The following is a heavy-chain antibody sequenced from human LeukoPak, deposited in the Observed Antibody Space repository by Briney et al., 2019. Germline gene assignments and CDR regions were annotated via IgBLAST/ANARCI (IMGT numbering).Heavy chain of an antibody. CDR1: GGTFSSYA. CDR3: ARSYCSGGSCLSEFDY. CDR2: IIPIFGTA. D-gene: IGHD2-15*01. J-gene: IGHJ4*02. Sequence: SVKVSCKASGGTFSSYAISWMRQAPGQGLEWMGGIIPIFGTANYAPKFQGRVTITADESTSTAYMELSSLRSEDTAVYYCARSYCSGGSCLSEFDYWGQGTLVTVSS. V-gene: IGHV1-69*13.